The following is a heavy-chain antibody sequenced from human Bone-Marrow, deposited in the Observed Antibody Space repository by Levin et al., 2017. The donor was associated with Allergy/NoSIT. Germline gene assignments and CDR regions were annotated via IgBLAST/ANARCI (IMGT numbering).Heavy chain of an antibody. CDR3: ARGGMIFVGPVDI. V-gene: IGHV1-18*01. J-gene: IGHJ3*02. Sequence: ASVKVSCKASGYTFNNYYVNWVRQAPGQGLEWMGWISAYNGGTAYAQNLQGRVTMTTDTSTSTSYMELRSLRSDDTAVYYCARGGMIFVGPVDIWGQGTMVTVSS. D-gene: IGHD3/OR15-3a*01. CDR2: ISAYNGGT. CDR1: GYTFNNYY.